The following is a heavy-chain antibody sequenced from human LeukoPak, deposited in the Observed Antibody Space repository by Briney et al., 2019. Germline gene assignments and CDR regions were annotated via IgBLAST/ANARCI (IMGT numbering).Heavy chain of an antibody. D-gene: IGHD3-22*01. CDR2: IYTSGST. V-gene: IGHV4-4*07. Sequence: SETLSLTCTVSGGSISSYYWSWIRQPAGKGLEWIGRIYTSGSTNYNPSPKSRVTMSVDTSKNQFSLKLSSVTAADTAVYYCARAIDSYYYDSSGHVEYYFDYWGQGTLVTVSS. CDR1: GGSISSYY. CDR3: ARAIDSYYYDSSGHVEYYFDY. J-gene: IGHJ4*02.